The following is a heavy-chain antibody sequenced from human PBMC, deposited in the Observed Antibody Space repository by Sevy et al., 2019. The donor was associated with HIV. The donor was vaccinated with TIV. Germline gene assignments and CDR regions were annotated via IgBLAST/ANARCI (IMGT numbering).Heavy chain of an antibody. CDR3: ARELLLECSSTSCYTVTDYYYGMDV. V-gene: IGHV1-2*02. CDR2: INPNSGGT. D-gene: IGHD2-2*02. Sequence: ASVKVSCKASGYTFTGYYMHWVRQAPGQGLEWMGWINPNSGGTNYAQKFQGRVTRIRDTSNSTAYMELSRLRSDDTAVYYCARELLLECSSTSCYTVTDYYYGMDVWGQGTTVTFSS. CDR1: GYTFTGYY. J-gene: IGHJ6*02.